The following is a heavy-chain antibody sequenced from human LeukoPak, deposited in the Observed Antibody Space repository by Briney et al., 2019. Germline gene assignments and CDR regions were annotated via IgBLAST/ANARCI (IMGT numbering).Heavy chain of an antibody. V-gene: IGHV4-34*01. D-gene: IGHD3-10*01. CDR1: GGSFSGYY. Sequence: SETLSLTCAVYGGSFSGYYWSWIRQPPGKGLEWIREINHSGSTNYNPSLKSRVTISVDTSKNQFSLKLSSVTAADTAVYYCAGPWFGESWGQGTLVTVSS. CDR2: INHSGST. J-gene: IGHJ4*02. CDR3: AGPWFGES.